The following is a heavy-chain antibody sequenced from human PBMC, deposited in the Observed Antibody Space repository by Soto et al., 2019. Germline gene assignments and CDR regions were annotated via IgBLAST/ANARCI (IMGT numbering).Heavy chain of an antibody. CDR1: GFGFSAYS. J-gene: IGHJ6*02. V-gene: IGHV3-30-3*01. CDR2: IQHNGNYI. Sequence: QVQLVESGGGVVHPGGSLRLSCKASGFGFSAYSMHWVRQAPGKGLEWVAVIQHNGNYIQYADFVRGRFTIARDNYKSILYLEMNGLTPEDTALYYCVRVVWGYTYGNGLDGWGQGTTVTVSS. CDR3: VRVVWGYTYGNGLDG. D-gene: IGHD5-18*01.